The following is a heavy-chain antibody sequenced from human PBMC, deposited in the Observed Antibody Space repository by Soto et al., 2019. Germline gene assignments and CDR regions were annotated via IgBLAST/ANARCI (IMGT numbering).Heavy chain of an antibody. V-gene: IGHV3-53*01. D-gene: IGHD3-22*01. CDR2: IYSGGST. CDR1: GFTVSSNY. Sequence: VGSLRLSCAASGFTVSSNYMSWVRQAPGKGLEWVSVIYSGGSTYYADSVKGRFTISRDNSKNTLYLQMNSLRAEDTAVYYCARDRRYYYDSNGGYYGMDVWGQGTTVTVSS. CDR3: ARDRRYYYDSNGGYYGMDV. J-gene: IGHJ6*02.